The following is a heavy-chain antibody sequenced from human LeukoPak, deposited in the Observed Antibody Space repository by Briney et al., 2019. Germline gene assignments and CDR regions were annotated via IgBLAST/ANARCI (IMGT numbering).Heavy chain of an antibody. J-gene: IGHJ4*02. CDR3: ARDQYGDYALDY. D-gene: IGHD4-17*01. CDR2: ISSSSSYI. CDR1: GFTFSSYS. V-gene: IGHV3-21*01. Sequence: PWGSLRLSCAASGFTFSSYSMNWVRQAPGKGLEWVSSISSSSSYIYYADSVKGRFTISRGTAKNSLYLEMNSLRAEDTAVYYCARDQYGDYALDYWGQGTLVTVSS.